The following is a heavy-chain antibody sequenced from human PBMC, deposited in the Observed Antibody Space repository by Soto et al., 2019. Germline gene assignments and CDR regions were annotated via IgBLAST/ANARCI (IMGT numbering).Heavy chain of an antibody. CDR1: GGSISSSSYY. J-gene: IGHJ6*02. V-gene: IGHV4-39*01. D-gene: IGHD6-13*01. CDR3: ARLPSFSRSWYDPYYSYYCGMEV. Sequence: SETLSLTCTVSGGSISSSSYYWGWIRQAAGKGLEWIGSMYYSVSTCYNPSLKSRVTISVDTSKNQFSLKLSSVTAADTDVYYCARLPSFSRSWYDPYYSYYCGMEVGVQGSTVT. CDR2: MYYSVST.